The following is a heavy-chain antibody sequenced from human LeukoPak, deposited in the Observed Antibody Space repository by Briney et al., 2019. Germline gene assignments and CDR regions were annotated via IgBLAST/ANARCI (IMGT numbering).Heavy chain of an antibody. CDR2: ISSSSSYI. V-gene: IGHV3-21*01. J-gene: IGHJ3*02. CDR1: GLTFSSYS. CDR3: ARALPSPLYSGSYADAFDI. D-gene: IGHD1-26*01. Sequence: GGSLRLSCAAPGLTFSSYSMNWVRQAPGKGLEWVSSISSSSSYIYYADSVKGRFTISRDNAKNSLYLQMNSLRAEDTAVYYCARALPSPLYSGSYADAFDIWGQGTMVTVSS.